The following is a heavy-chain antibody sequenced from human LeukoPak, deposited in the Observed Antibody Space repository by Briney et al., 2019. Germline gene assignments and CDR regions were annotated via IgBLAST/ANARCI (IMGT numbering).Heavy chain of an antibody. D-gene: IGHD1-26*01. V-gene: IGHV4-34*01. CDR3: ARGMGSGSYYYYYYYYMDV. CDR2: INQSGST. CDR1: GGSFGPYY. Sequence: SETLSLTCAVYGGSFGPYYWSWVRQTPGKGLQWLGEINQSGSTNYNPSLTTRIMMSVDTSKNQFSLKLSSVTAADTAVYYCARGMGSGSYYYYYYYYMDVWGKGTTVTVSS. J-gene: IGHJ6*03.